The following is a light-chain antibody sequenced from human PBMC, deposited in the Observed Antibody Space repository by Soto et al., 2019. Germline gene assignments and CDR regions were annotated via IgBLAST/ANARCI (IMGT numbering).Light chain of an antibody. CDR3: SSYTGSSSYV. J-gene: IGLJ1*01. CDR1: SSDVGSYNR. Sequence: QSVLTQPPSVSGSPGQSVTISCSGTSSDVGSYNRVSWYQQPPGTAPKLMIYEVSNRPSGVPDRFSGSKSGNTASLTISGLQAEVEADYYCSSYTGSSSYVFGTGTKVTVL. CDR2: EVS. V-gene: IGLV2-18*02.